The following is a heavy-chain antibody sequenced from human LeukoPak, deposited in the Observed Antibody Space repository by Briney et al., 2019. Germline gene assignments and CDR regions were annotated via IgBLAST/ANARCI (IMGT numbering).Heavy chain of an antibody. CDR1: GFXFDDYA. D-gene: IGHD5-24*01. CDR3: AKGQMATIRY. V-gene: IGHV3-43*02. CDR2: ISGDGGST. J-gene: IGHJ4*02. Sequence: GGSLRLSCAASGFXFDDYAIHWVRQAPGKGLEWVSPISGDGGSTYYADPLKGRFTIYRDNSKTSLYLQMNSLRTEDTALYYCAKGQMATIRYWGQGTLVTVSS.